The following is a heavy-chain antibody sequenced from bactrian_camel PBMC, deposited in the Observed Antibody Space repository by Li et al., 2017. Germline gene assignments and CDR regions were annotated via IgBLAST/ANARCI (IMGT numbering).Heavy chain of an antibody. Sequence: HVQLVESGGGSVQPGGSLNLTCAASGYTMNMYCMGWFRQVPGKEREEVAAIGSDGSTSYADSVKGRFAISGDNAKNTVYLQMNSLKPEDTAMYYCAADPFVPLGAGATVKAVCNQFKDDFEYWGQGTQVTVS. CDR3: AADPFVPLGAGATVKAVCNQFKDDFEY. V-gene: IGHV3S53*01. D-gene: IGHD6*01. J-gene: IGHJ4*01. CDR1: GYTMNMYC. CDR2: IGSDGST.